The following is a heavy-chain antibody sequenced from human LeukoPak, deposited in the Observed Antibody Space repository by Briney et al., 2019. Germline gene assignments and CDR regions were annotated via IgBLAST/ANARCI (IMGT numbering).Heavy chain of an antibody. J-gene: IGHJ3*02. CDR3: ARVGIAARGDAFDI. CDR1: GGSISSGSYY. D-gene: IGHD6-6*01. Sequence: SQTLSLTXTVSGGSISSGSYYWSWIRQPAGKGLEWIGRIYTSGSTNYNPSLKSRVTISVDTSKNQFSLKLSSVTAADTAVYYCARVGIAARGDAFDIWGQGTMVTVSS. CDR2: IYTSGST. V-gene: IGHV4-61*02.